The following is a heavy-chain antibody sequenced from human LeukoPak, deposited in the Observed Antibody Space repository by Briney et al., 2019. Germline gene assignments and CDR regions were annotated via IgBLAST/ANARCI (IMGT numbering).Heavy chain of an antibody. CDR2: INHSGST. D-gene: IGHD6-19*01. J-gene: IGHJ4*02. Sequence: SETLSLTCTVSGGSISSYYWSWIRQHPGKGLEWIGEINHSGSTNYNPSLKSRVTISVDTSKNQFSLKLSSVTAADTAVYYCASAFYSSGWYEDYWGQGTLVTVSS. CDR3: ASAFYSSGWYEDY. V-gene: IGHV4-34*01. CDR1: GGSISSYY.